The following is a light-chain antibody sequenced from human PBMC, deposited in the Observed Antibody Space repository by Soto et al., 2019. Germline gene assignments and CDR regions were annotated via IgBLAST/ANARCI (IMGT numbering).Light chain of an antibody. CDR3: SSYSNTNTVL. CDR2: EVS. CDR1: SSDIGASSF. Sequence: QSALTQPASVSGSPGQSITISCTGSSSDIGASSFVSWYQHDPGTAPKVLIYEVSSRASGVSSRFSGSKSGNTASLTISDLLAEDEADYYCSSYSNTNTVLFGGGTKLTVL. V-gene: IGLV2-14*01. J-gene: IGLJ2*01.